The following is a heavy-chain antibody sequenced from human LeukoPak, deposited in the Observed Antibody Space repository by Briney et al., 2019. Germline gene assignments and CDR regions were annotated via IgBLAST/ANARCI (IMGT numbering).Heavy chain of an antibody. CDR1: GFTFSNFA. CDR2: INHNGNVN. Sequence: GGSLRLSCTASGFTFSNFAMNWVRQAPGKGLEWVASINHNGNVNYYVDSVKGRFTISRDNAKNSLYLQMSNLRAEDTAVYFCARGGGLDVWGQGATVTVSS. CDR3: ARGGGLDV. D-gene: IGHD3-16*01. V-gene: IGHV3-7*03. J-gene: IGHJ6*02.